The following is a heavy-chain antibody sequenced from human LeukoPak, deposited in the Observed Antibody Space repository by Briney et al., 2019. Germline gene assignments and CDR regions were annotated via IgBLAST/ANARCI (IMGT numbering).Heavy chain of an antibody. D-gene: IGHD4-17*01. V-gene: IGHV4-39*01. CDR2: IYHSGSI. Sequence: SDTLSLPCTLSGDSLGRGIYDWGRISQTPGKGLTWMGGIYHSGSIFYNASFESRVAMSVDPSNNQFSLRLTSVTAADTAVYYCARLCQVTKCAKFEHWGQGILVTVSS. CDR3: ARLCQVTKCAKFEH. CDR1: GDSLGRGIYD. J-gene: IGHJ4*02.